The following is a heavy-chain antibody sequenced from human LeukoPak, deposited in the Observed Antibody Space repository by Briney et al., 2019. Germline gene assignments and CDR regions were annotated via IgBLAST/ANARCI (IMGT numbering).Heavy chain of an antibody. CDR3: ASNGGWSHSKTFDY. Sequence: SETLSLTCAVSGYSISSGYYWGWIRQPPGKGLEWIGSIYHSGSTYYNPSLKSRVTISVDTSKNQFSLKLSSVTAADTAVYYCASNGGWSHSKTFDYWGQGTLVTVSS. CDR1: GYSISSGYY. J-gene: IGHJ4*02. CDR2: IYHSGST. D-gene: IGHD6-19*01. V-gene: IGHV4-38-2*01.